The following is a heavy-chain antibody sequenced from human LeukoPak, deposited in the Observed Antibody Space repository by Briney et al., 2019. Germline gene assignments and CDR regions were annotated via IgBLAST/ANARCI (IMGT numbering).Heavy chain of an antibody. CDR2: INPNSGGT. J-gene: IGHJ4*02. CDR1: GYTFTVYY. V-gene: IGHV1-2*06. D-gene: IGHD5-12*01. CDR3: ARGLVATTEIDY. Sequence: GASVKVSCKASGYTFTVYYMHWVRQAPGQGLEWMGRINPNSGGTNYAQKLQGRVTMTTDTSTSTAYMELRSLRSDDTAVYYCARGLVATTEIDYWGQGTLVTVSS.